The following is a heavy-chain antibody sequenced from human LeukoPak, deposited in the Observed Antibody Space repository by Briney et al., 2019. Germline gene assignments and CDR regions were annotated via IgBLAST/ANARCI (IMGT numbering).Heavy chain of an antibody. CDR2: IHYSGST. Sequence: PSETLSLTCTVSGGSISSGGYYWSWIRQHPGKGLEWIGYIHYSGSTYYNPSLKSRVTTSVDTSKNQFSLKLSSVTAADTAVYYCARGEYSGYVDYWGQGTLVTVSS. J-gene: IGHJ4*02. D-gene: IGHD5-12*01. CDR3: ARGEYSGYVDY. CDR1: GGSISSGGYY. V-gene: IGHV4-31*03.